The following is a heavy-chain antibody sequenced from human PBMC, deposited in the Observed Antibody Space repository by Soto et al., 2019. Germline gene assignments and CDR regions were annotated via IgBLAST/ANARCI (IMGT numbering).Heavy chain of an antibody. D-gene: IGHD3-22*01. CDR3: ASYYDSSGYSKIYYGMDV. V-gene: IGHV1-69*13. CDR1: GGTFSSYA. CDR2: IIPIFGTA. Sequence: SVKVSCKASGGTFSSYAISCVRQAPGQGLEWMGGIIPIFGTANYAQKFQGRVTITADESTSTAYMELSSLRSEDTAVYYCASYYDSSGYSKIYYGMDVWGQGTTVTVSS. J-gene: IGHJ6*02.